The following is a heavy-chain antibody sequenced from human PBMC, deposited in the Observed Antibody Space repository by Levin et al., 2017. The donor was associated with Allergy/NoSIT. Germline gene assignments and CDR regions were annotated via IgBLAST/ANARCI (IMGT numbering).Heavy chain of an antibody. CDR2: IKEDGNEE. D-gene: IGHD5-12*01. CDR3: ARDVSFSGLDP. Sequence: GSLRLSCVGSGFTFSSYWMTWVRQAPGKGLEWVGNIKEDGNEESYADSVKGRFTFSRDNAKNSLYLQMNSLRAEDTAIYYCARDVSFSGLDPWGQGTLVTVSS. CDR1: GFTFSSYW. V-gene: IGHV3-7*01. J-gene: IGHJ5*02.